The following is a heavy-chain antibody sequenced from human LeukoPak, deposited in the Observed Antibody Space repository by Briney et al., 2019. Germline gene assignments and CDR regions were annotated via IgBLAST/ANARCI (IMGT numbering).Heavy chain of an antibody. CDR2: INRRGHT. CDR3: AIELNCPSDCLFFGY. CDR1: GFNFDDYT. V-gene: IGHV3-43*01. Sequence: PGGSLRLSCAASGFNFDDYTIHWVRQVPGKGLEWVSLINRRGHTYYADSVKGRFTISRDNSRNSVSLQMNSLRTEDTALYHCAIELNCPSDCLFFGYWGQRTLVTVSS. J-gene: IGHJ4*02. D-gene: IGHD2-21*02.